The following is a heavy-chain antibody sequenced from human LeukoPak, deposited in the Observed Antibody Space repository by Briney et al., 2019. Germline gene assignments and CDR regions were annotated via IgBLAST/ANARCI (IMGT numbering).Heavy chain of an antibody. V-gene: IGHV4-61*01. J-gene: IGHJ4*02. CDR1: GGSVSSGSHY. CDR2: IYYTGST. Sequence: SETLSLTYIVSGGSVSSGSHYWSWIRQPPGKGLEWIGYIYYTGSTNYNPSLKSRVTISVDTSKNQFSLNLSPVTAADTAVYYCARSSITARSFFSYWGQGTLVTVSS. CDR3: ARSSITARSFFSY. D-gene: IGHD6-6*01.